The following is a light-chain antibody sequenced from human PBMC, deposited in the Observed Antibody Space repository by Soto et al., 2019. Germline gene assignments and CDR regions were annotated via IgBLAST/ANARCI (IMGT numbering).Light chain of an antibody. V-gene: IGLV1-44*01. Sequence: QSVLTQPPSASGTPGQRVTISCSGSSSNIGSNTVNWYQQLPGTAPKLLIYSNNQRPSGVPDRFSGSKSGTSASLAISGLQSEDEADYSCAAWDDSLNGLLFGTGTKVTVL. J-gene: IGLJ1*01. CDR3: AAWDDSLNGLL. CDR1: SSNIGSNT. CDR2: SNN.